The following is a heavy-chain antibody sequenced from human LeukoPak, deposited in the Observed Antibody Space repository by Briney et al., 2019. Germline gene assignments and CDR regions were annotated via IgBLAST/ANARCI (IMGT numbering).Heavy chain of an antibody. Sequence: GGPLRLSCAASGFTVSANYMTWVRQAPGKGLEWVSVIYSAGNTYYADSVKGRFTISRDNSRNTLYLQMDSLRAEDTAVYYCARLKERLAFDVWGQGTMVTVSS. V-gene: IGHV3-53*01. CDR1: GFTVSANY. CDR2: IYSAGNT. D-gene: IGHD1-26*01. J-gene: IGHJ3*01. CDR3: ARLKERLAFDV.